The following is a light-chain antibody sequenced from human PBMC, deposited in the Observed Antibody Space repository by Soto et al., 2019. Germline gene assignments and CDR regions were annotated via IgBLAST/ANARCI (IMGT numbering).Light chain of an antibody. CDR3: QQYNDWPPLLT. Sequence: EIVMTQSPATLSVSPGERVTLSCRASQSISSNLAWLQQKPGQAPRLLIYGASTRATGIPARFSGSGSGTEFTLTISILQSEDFAVYYCQQYNDWPPLLTFGGGTKVDIK. J-gene: IGKJ4*01. CDR2: GAS. CDR1: QSISSN. V-gene: IGKV3-15*01.